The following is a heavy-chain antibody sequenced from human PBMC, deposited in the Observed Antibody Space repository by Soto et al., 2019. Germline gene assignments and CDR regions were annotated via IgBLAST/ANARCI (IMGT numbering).Heavy chain of an antibody. CDR1: GASIISSSYY. CDR3: ARHNGPLYVGYYYDMDV. V-gene: IGHV4-39*01. CDR2: IYYSGYT. D-gene: IGHD3-16*01. Sequence: PSATLSLTCTVPGASIISSSYYWGWIRQPPGKGLEWIGSIYYSGYTYYNPSLKSRVTISVDTSKNQFSLKLSSVTAADTAVYYCARHNGPLYVGYYYDMDVWGQGTTVT. J-gene: IGHJ6*02.